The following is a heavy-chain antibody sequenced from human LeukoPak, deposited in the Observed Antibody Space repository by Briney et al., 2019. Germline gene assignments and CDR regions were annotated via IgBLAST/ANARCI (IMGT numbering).Heavy chain of an antibody. CDR3: AREGYSSGWFRL. D-gene: IGHD6-19*01. J-gene: IGHJ1*01. V-gene: IGHV3-53*01. CDR1: EFIVSSYY. Sequence: GGSLRLSCAASEFIVSSYYMSWVRQAPGKVLEWVSVMLTAGTTYYADSVKGRFTISRDDSKNMVYLQMNSLRAEDTAVYFCAREGYSSGWFRLWGQGTLVTVSS. CDR2: MLTAGTT.